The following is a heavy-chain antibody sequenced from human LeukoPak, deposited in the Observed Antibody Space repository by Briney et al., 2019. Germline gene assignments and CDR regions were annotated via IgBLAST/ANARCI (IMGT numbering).Heavy chain of an antibody. CDR3: ARGLRVLRFLEWLDAFDI. Sequence: ASVKVSCKASGYTFTSYDINWVRQAPGPGLEGMGWINPNSGGTNYAQKFQGRVTMTRDTSISTAYMELSRLRSDDTAVYYCARGLRVLRFLEWLDAFDIWGQGTMVTVSS. CDR1: GYTFTSYD. CDR2: INPNSGGT. D-gene: IGHD3-3*01. J-gene: IGHJ3*02. V-gene: IGHV1-2*02.